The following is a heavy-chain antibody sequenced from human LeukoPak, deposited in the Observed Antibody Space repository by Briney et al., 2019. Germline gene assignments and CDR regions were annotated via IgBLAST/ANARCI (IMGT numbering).Heavy chain of an antibody. CDR3: ARDLGGDYDY. CDR2: IYCSGST. Sequence: SETLSLTCTVSGGSISSYYWSWIRQPPGKGLEWIGYIYCSGSTNYNPSLKSRVTISVDTSKNQFSLKLSSVTAADTAVYYCARDLGGDYDYWGQGTLVTVSS. V-gene: IGHV4-59*01. D-gene: IGHD4-17*01. CDR1: GGSISSYY. J-gene: IGHJ4*02.